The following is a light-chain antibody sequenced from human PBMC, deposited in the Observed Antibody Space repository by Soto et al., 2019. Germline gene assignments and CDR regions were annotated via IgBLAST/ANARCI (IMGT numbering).Light chain of an antibody. CDR2: DAS. V-gene: IGKV3-11*01. CDR1: QTVSSY. Sequence: EIVLTQSPATLSLSPGERATLSCRASQTVSSYLAWYQQKPGQAPRLLIFDASTSATGIPASFRGSGSGTDIDLTISILELEDVAVDYCYHHTYCTSVFTFGPGTNVDIK. J-gene: IGKJ3*01. CDR3: YHHTYCTSVFT.